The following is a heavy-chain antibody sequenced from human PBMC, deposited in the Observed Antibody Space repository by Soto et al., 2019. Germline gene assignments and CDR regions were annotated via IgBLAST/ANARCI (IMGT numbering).Heavy chain of an antibody. CDR3: ARTPKSGSYYYYGMDV. D-gene: IGHD1-26*01. J-gene: IGHJ6*02. Sequence: SETLSLTCAVSGGSISSGGYSWSWIRQPPGKGLEWIGYIYHSGSTYYNPSLKSRVTISVDRSKNQFSLKLSSVTAADTAVYYCARTPKSGSYYYYGMDVWGQGTPVTVSS. V-gene: IGHV4-30-2*01. CDR2: IYHSGST. CDR1: GGSISSGGYS.